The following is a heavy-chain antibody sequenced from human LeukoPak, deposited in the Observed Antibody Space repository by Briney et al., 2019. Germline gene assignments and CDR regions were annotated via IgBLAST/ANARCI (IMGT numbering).Heavy chain of an antibody. Sequence: SETLSLTCTVSGDSISSGDDHWSWIRQPAGKGLEWIGRISSSGSTNNNPSLNIRVTISVDTYKNQFSLKLSSVTAADTAVYFCARGPYSYDSSGAFDIWGQGTMVTVSS. CDR2: ISSSGST. V-gene: IGHV4-61*02. D-gene: IGHD3-22*01. CDR3: ARGPYSYDSSGAFDI. J-gene: IGHJ3*02. CDR1: GDSISSGDDH.